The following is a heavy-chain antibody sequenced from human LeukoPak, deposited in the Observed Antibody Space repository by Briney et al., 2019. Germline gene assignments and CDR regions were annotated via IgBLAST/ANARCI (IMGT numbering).Heavy chain of an antibody. CDR1: GGTFSSYA. J-gene: IGHJ4*02. D-gene: IGHD6-13*01. CDR3: ASGISSSWYLGFDY. Sequence: SVKVSCKASGGTFSSYAISWVRQAPGQGLEWMGGIIPIFGTANYAQKFQGRATITTDESTSTAYMELSSLRSEDTAVYYCASGISSSWYLGFDYWGQGTLVTVSS. V-gene: IGHV1-69*05. CDR2: IIPIFGTA.